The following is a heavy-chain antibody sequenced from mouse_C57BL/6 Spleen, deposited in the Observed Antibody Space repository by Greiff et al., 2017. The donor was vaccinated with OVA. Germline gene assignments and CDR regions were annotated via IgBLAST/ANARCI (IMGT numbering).Heavy chain of an antibody. J-gene: IGHJ2*01. CDR1: GFTFSSYA. CDR3: ARLIYYDYDEGRLDY. V-gene: IGHV5-4*01. D-gene: IGHD2-4*01. Sequence: EVQGVESGGGLVKPGGSLKLSCAASGFTFSSYAMSWVRQTPEKRLEWVATISDGGSYTYYPDNVKGRFTISRDNAKNNLYLQMSHLKSEDTAMYYCARLIYYDYDEGRLDYWGQGTTLTVSS. CDR2: ISDGGSYT.